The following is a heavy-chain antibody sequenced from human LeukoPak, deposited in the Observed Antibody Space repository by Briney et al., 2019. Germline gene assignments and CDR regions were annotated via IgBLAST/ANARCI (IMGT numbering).Heavy chain of an antibody. CDR2: IYYSGST. CDR1: GGSISGNY. CDR3: AREAYYGLDV. V-gene: IGHV4-59*01. Sequence: SETLSLTCTVSGGSISGNYWSWIRQPPGKGLEWIGYIYYSGSTTYKPPLKSRVTMSVDTSKNQFSLKLNSVTAADTAVYYCAREAYYGLDVWGLGTTVTVSS. J-gene: IGHJ6*02.